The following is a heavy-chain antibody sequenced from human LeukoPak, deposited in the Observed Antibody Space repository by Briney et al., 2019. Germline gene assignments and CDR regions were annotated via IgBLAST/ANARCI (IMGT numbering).Heavy chain of an antibody. D-gene: IGHD3-9*01. Sequence: GRSLRLSCAASGFTFSSYGMSWVRQAPGKGLEWVSAIIGSGGSTYYADSVKGRFTISRDNAKNTLYLQMNSLRAEDTAVYYCARAVEYYDILTGYQNWFDPWGQGTLVTVSS. J-gene: IGHJ5*02. CDR3: ARAVEYYDILTGYQNWFDP. CDR1: GFTFSSYG. V-gene: IGHV3-23*01. CDR2: IIGSGGST.